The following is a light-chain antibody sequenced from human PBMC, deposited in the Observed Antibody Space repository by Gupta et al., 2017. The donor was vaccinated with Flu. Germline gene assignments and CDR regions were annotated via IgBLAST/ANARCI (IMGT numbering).Light chain of an antibody. CDR3: SSYAGSNNFV. CDR2: EVS. V-gene: IGLV2-8*01. CDR1: SSDVGGDNY. J-gene: IGLJ2*01. Sequence: HSALTQPPSASGSPGQSVTIPCTATSSDVGGDNYVSWYQQHPGKAPKLMIYEVSKRPAGIPDRFSGSKSGNTDSLTVSGLQAEDEADYYCSSYAGSNNFVFGGGTKLTVL.